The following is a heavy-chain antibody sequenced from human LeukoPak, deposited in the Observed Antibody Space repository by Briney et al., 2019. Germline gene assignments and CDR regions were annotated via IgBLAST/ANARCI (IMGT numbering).Heavy chain of an antibody. V-gene: IGHV3-23*01. Sequence: GGSLRLSCAASGFTFSSYAMSWVRQAPGKGLEWVSAISGSGGSTYYADSVKGRFTISRDNSKSTLYLQMNSLRAGDTAVYYCAKGIVGAGENWGQGTLVTVSS. CDR1: GFTFSSYA. J-gene: IGHJ4*02. D-gene: IGHD1-26*01. CDR3: AKGIVGAGEN. CDR2: ISGSGGST.